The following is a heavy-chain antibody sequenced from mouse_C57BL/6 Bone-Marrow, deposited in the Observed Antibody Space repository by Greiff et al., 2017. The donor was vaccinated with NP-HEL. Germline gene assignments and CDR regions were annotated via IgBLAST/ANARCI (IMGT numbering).Heavy chain of an antibody. CDR2: IDPEDGDT. Sequence: EVQLQQSGAELVRPGASVKLSCTASGFNIKDYYMHWVKQRPEQGLEWIGRIDPEDGDTEYAPKFQGKATMTADKSSNTAYLQLSSLTSEDTAVYYCVSTMVTTDWYFDVWGTGTTVTVSS. V-gene: IGHV14-1*01. CDR1: GFNIKDYY. J-gene: IGHJ1*03. D-gene: IGHD2-2*01. CDR3: VSTMVTTDWYFDV.